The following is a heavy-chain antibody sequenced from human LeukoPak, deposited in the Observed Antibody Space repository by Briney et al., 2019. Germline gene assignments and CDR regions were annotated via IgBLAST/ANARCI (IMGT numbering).Heavy chain of an antibody. CDR1: GFTVSSNY. CDR3: ASIKVAVAGSGA. CDR2: IYSGGST. V-gene: IGHV3-53*01. Sequence: GGSLRLSCAASGFTVSSNYMSWVRQAPGKGLEWLSVIYSGGSTYYADSVKGRFTISRDNSKNTLYLQMDSLRAEDTAVYYCASIKVAVAGSGAWGQGTLVTVSS. D-gene: IGHD6-19*01. J-gene: IGHJ4*02.